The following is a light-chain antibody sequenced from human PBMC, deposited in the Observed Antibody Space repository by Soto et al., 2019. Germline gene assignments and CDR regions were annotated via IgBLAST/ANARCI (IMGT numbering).Light chain of an antibody. CDR3: QSFDSSRIGLL. CDR1: HSDIGAGYG. CDR2: DTT. J-gene: IGLJ2*01. Sequence: QSELTQPPSVTGAPGQRVTISCTGSHSDIGAGYGVHWYQQFPHSAPKLLIYDTTNRPSGVPDRFSGSRSGTSASLAITGLQAEDEADYYCQSFDSSRIGLLFGGGTKLTVL. V-gene: IGLV1-40*01.